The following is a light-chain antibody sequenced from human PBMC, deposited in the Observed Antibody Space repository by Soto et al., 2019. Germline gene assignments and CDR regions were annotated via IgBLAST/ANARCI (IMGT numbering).Light chain of an antibody. CDR3: QQRNT. CDR2: KAS. V-gene: IGKV1-5*03. CDR1: QSISSW. J-gene: IGKJ2*01. Sequence: DIQMTQSPSTLSASVGDRVTITCRASQSISSWLAWYQQKPGKAPKLLIYKASSLESGVPSRFSGSGSGTEFTLTISSLQPDDFATYYCQQRNTFCQGTKLEIK.